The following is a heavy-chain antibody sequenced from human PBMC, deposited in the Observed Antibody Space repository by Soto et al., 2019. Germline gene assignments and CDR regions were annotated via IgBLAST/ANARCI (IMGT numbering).Heavy chain of an antibody. V-gene: IGHV1-18*01. CDR2: ISAYNGNT. Sequence: GASVKVSCKASVYTFTSYGISWVRQAPGQGLEWMGWISAYNGNTNYAQKLQGRVTMTTDTSTSTAYMELRSLRSDDTAVYYCARESYDFWSGYYTGREGPQNYYYYGMDVWGQGTTVTVSS. CDR3: ARESYDFWSGYYTGREGPQNYYYYGMDV. J-gene: IGHJ6*02. CDR1: VYTFTSYG. D-gene: IGHD3-3*01.